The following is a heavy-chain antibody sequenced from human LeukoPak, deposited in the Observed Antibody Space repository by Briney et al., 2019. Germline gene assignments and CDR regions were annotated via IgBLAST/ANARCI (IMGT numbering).Heavy chain of an antibody. CDR1: GYTFTGYY. Sequence: ASVKVSCKASGYTFTGYYMHWVRQAPGQGLEWMGWINPNSGGTNYAQKLQGRVTMTTDTSTSTAYMELRSLRSDDTAVYYCARGDYVWGSYVAFDIWGQGTMVTVSS. CDR2: INPNSGGT. J-gene: IGHJ3*02. CDR3: ARGDYVWGSYVAFDI. D-gene: IGHD3-16*01. V-gene: IGHV1-2*02.